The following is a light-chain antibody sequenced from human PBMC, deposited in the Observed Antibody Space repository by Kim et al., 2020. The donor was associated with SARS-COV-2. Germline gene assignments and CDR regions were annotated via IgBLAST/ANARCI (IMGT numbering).Light chain of an antibody. V-gene: IGKV1-12*01. Sequence: IQMTQSPSSVSASVGDRVTITCRASQNINTWLAWYQQKPGKAAKLLIYAASSLQSGVPSRFSGSGSGTAFTLTIARLQPDDSATYYCQQANSFPPFTFGQGTKVDIK. J-gene: IGKJ1*01. CDR1: QNINTW. CDR2: AAS. CDR3: QQANSFPPFT.